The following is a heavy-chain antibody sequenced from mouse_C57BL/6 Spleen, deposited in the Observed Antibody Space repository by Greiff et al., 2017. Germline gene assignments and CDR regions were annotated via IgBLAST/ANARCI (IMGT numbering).Heavy chain of an antibody. CDR3: ARYLITTVVAHYYAMDY. Sequence: QVQLQQPGAELVKPGASVKISCKVSGYTFTDHTIHWMKQRPEQGLEWIGYIYPRDGSTKYNEKFKGKATLTADKSSSTAYMQLNSLTSEDSAVYFCARYLITTVVAHYYAMDYWGQGTSVTVSS. V-gene: IGHV1-78*01. CDR1: GYTFTDHT. D-gene: IGHD1-1*01. J-gene: IGHJ4*01. CDR2: IYPRDGST.